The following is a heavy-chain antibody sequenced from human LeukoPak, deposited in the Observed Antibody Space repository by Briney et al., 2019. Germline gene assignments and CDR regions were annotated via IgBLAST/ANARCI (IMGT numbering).Heavy chain of an antibody. V-gene: IGHV3-53*01. J-gene: IGHJ4*02. Sequence: GGSLRLSCAASGFTFSNYAMTWVRQAPGKGLEWVSVIYSGGSTYYADSVKGRFTISRDNSKNTLYLQMNSLRAEDTAVYYCASITLDYGGNWYFDYWGQGTLVTVSS. CDR2: IYSGGST. D-gene: IGHD4-23*01. CDR3: ASITLDYGGNWYFDY. CDR1: GFTFSNYA.